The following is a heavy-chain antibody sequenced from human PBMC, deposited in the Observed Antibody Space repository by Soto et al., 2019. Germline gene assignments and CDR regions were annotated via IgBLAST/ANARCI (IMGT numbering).Heavy chain of an antibody. Sequence: GALTLSCALSGLSPSYFGMHWVRQAPGKGLAWVAFMSYDGRSQYFRDSVKGRFTISRDTPKNTLYLQMDSLRVEDTDVYFCVKTAHEYSNFWIGYSHFDSWGRGGRV. CDR1: GLSPSYFG. CDR2: MSYDGRSQ. D-gene: IGHD3-3*01. J-gene: IGHJ4*02. V-gene: IGHV3-30*18. CDR3: VKTAHEYSNFWIGYSHFDS.